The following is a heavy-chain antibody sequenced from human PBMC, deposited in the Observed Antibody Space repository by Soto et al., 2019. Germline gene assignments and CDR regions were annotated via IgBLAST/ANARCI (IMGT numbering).Heavy chain of an antibody. CDR2: VHYSGSI. CDR1: GVSINNGNDY. D-gene: IGHD2-21*02. J-gene: IGHJ4*02. V-gene: IGHV4-31*03. CDR3: VSGTDRYKCGF. Sequence: QVQLQESGPGLVKPSGTLSLTCTVSGVSINNGNDYWTWIRQHPGKGLEWIGHVHYSGSIHYTPSLQSRLTMSVNTSKNQVSLELSAATVADTAVYYCVSGTDRYKCGFWGQGTLVTGSS.